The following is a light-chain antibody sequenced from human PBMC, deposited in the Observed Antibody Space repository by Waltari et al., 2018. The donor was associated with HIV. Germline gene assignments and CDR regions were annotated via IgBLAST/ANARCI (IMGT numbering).Light chain of an antibody. CDR2: SNK. Sequence: QSVLTQPPSASGTPGQRVTISCSGSSSNIGSDTVNWYQQLPGTAPKLLIYSNKQRPSGVPDRFSGSKSGTSASRAISGLQSEDEADYYCAAWDDSLNVVFGGGTKLTVL. CDR1: SSNIGSDT. CDR3: AAWDDSLNVV. J-gene: IGLJ2*01. V-gene: IGLV1-44*01.